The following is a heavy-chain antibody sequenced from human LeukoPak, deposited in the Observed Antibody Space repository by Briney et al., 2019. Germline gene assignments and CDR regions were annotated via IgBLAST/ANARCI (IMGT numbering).Heavy chain of an antibody. D-gene: IGHD5-24*01. CDR2: LNQDGSET. V-gene: IGHV3-7*05. CDR3: VRGFDGYFGFDL. CDR1: GFIFSTYW. J-gene: IGHJ3*01. Sequence: PGGSLRLSCAASGFIFSTYWMSWVRQAPGKGLEWVANLNQDGSETFYVDSVKGRFTVSRDNGKNSMFVQMDSLRAEDTAVYYCVRGFDGYFGFDLWGQGTMVTVSS.